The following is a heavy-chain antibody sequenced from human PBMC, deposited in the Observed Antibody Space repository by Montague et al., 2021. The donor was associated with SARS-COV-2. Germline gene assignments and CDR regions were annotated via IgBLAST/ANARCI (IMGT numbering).Heavy chain of an antibody. CDR1: GDSVSSNSAA. Sequence: CAISGDSVSSNSAAWNWIRQSPSRGLEWLGRTYYRSKWYNDHAVSVKSRITINPDTSKNQFSLQLNSVTPEDTAVYYCARGLWFGELLNRYYYYGMDVWGQGTTVTVSS. V-gene: IGHV6-1*01. D-gene: IGHD3-10*01. CDR2: TYYRSKWYN. CDR3: ARGLWFGELLNRYYYYGMDV. J-gene: IGHJ6*02.